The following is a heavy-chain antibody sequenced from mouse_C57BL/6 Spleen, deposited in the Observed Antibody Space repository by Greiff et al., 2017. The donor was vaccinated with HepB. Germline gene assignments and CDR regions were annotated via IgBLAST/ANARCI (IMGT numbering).Heavy chain of an antibody. D-gene: IGHD1-1*01. Sequence: VQLQQSGPELVKPGASVKISCKASGYSFTDYNMNWVKQSNGKSLEWIGVINPNYGTTSYKQKFKGKATLTVDQSSSTAYMQLNSLTSEDSAVYYCARSRTTVVDWYFDVWGTGTTVTVSS. CDR2: INPNYGTT. CDR3: ARSRTTVVDWYFDV. J-gene: IGHJ1*03. CDR1: GYSFTDYN. V-gene: IGHV1-39*01.